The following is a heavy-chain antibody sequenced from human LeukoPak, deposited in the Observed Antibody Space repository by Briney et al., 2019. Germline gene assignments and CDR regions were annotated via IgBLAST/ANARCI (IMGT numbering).Heavy chain of an antibody. Sequence: ASVKVSCKASGYTFTGYYMHWVRQAPGQGLEWMGWINPNSGGTNYAQKFQGRVTMTRDTSISTAYMELSRLRSDGTAVYYCARGLGWNTGYCDSSGLGVWGQGTMVTVSS. J-gene: IGHJ3*01. D-gene: IGHD3-22*01. V-gene: IGHV1-2*02. CDR3: ARGLGWNTGYCDSSGLGV. CDR2: INPNSGGT. CDR1: GYTFTGYY.